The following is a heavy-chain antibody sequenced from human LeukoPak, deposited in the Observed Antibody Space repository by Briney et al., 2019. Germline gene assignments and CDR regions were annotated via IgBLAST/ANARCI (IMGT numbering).Heavy chain of an antibody. CDR2: IIPIFGTA. J-gene: IGHJ5*02. D-gene: IGHD3-9*01. V-gene: IGHV1-69*06. Sequence: GSSVKVSCKASGGTFSSYAISWVRQAPGQGLEWMGGIIPIFGTANYAQKFQGRVTITADKSTSTAYMELSSLRSEDTAVYYCARGVLRYFDWLFGRLYWFDPWGQGTLVTVSS. CDR1: GGTFSSYA. CDR3: ARGVLRYFDWLFGRLYWFDP.